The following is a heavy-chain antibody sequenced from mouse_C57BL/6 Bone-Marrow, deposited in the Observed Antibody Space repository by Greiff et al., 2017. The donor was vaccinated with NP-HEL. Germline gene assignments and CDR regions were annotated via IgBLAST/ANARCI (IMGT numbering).Heavy chain of an antibody. V-gene: IGHV1-42*01. CDR3: ARNEEDAMDY. J-gene: IGHJ4*01. Sequence: EVKLVESGPELVKPGASVKISCKASGYSFTGYYMNWVKQSPEKSLEWIGEINPSTGGTTYNQKFKAKATLTVDKSSSTAYMQLKSLTSEDSAVYYCARNEEDAMDYWGQGTSVTVSS. CDR2: INPSTGGT. CDR1: GYSFTGYY.